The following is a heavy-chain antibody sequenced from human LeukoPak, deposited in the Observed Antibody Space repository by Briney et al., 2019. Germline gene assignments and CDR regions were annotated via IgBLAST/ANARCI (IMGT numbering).Heavy chain of an antibody. D-gene: IGHD2-15*01. Sequence: GGSLRLSCAASGFTVSSNYMSWVRQAPGKGLEWVSVIYSGGSTYYADSVKGRFTISRDNFKNTLYLQMNSLRAEDTAVYYCAKTSVAATPLIDYWGQGTLVTVSS. V-gene: IGHV3-53*01. CDR1: GFTVSSNY. J-gene: IGHJ4*02. CDR2: IYSGGST. CDR3: AKTSVAATPLIDY.